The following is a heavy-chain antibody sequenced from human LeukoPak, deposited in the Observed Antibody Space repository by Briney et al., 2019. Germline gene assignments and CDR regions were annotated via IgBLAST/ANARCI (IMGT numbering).Heavy chain of an antibody. D-gene: IGHD1-26*01. CDR2: IKQDGSEK. CDR3: AREEWELLRYYYYYMDV. J-gene: IGHJ6*03. CDR1: GFTFSSYW. Sequence: GGSLRLSCAASGFTFSSYWMSWVRQAPGKGLEWVANIKQDGSEKYYVDSVKGRFTTSRDNAKNSLYLQMNSLRAEDTAVYYCAREEWELLRYYYYYMDVWGKGTTVTVSS. V-gene: IGHV3-7*01.